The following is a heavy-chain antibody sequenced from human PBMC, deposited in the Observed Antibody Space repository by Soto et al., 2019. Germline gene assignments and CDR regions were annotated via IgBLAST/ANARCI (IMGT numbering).Heavy chain of an antibody. CDR1: GFNFHDYT. D-gene: IGHD2-2*01. Sequence: EVQLVESGGGLVQPGRSLRLSCVASGFNFHDYTMHWVRQSPGKGLELISIISWNSGMIGYADSVKGRFTISRDNAKNSRYLEMNSLRTEDTALSDCAKLYGNCGSPTCQYSMDVWGNGTRVTVSS. CDR3: AKLYGNCGSPTCQYSMDV. J-gene: IGHJ6*03. CDR2: ISWNSGMI. V-gene: IGHV3-9*01.